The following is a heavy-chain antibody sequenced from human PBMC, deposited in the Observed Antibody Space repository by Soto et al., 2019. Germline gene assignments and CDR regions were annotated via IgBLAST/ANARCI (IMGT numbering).Heavy chain of an antibody. CDR2: INHSGSI. Sequence: SETLSLTCAVYGGSVGGYYWSWVRQPPGKGLEWIGEINHSGSITYAPSLKSRVTMSVDTSKNQFSLRLSSVTAADTAVYYCARAWGRVFDYWGQGTLVTVSS. CDR3: ARAWGRVFDY. CDR1: GGSVGGYY. J-gene: IGHJ4*02. V-gene: IGHV4-34*01. D-gene: IGHD3-16*01.